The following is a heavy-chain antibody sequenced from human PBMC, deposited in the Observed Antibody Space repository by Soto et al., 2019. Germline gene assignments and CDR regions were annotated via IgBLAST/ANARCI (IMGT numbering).Heavy chain of an antibody. V-gene: IGHV4-39*01. CDR2: IYYSGST. J-gene: IGHJ4*02. CDR1: GGSISSSSYY. D-gene: IGHD5-12*01. Sequence: SETLSLTCTVSGGSISSSSYYWGWIRQPPGKGLEWIGSIYYSGSTYYNPSLKSRVTISVDTSKNQFSLKLSSVTAADTAVYYCARRHHNSGYDDYWGQGTLVTVSS. CDR3: ARRHHNSGYDDY.